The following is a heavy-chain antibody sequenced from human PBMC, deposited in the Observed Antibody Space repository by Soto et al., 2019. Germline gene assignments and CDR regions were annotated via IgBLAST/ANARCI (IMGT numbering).Heavy chain of an antibody. CDR1: GFTFSRNN. CDR3: ASGPTAVRWVVTPHYFDY. CDR2: ISSSGDYI. V-gene: IGHV3-21*01. D-gene: IGHD3-22*01. J-gene: IGHJ4*02. Sequence: ELQLVESGGGLVKPGGSLRLSCAASGFTFSRNNMNWVRQAPGKGLEWVSSISSSGDYIYYADSVKGRFTISRDNAKNSLDLQMNRLRGEDTAVYFLASGPTAVRWVVTPHYFDYWGQGTLVTVSS.